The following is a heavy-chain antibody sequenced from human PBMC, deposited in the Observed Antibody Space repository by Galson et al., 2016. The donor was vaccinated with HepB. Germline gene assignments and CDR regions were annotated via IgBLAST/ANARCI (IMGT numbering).Heavy chain of an antibody. CDR2: ISAYNGNT. V-gene: IGHV1-18*01. J-gene: IGHJ3*02. Sequence: SEKVSCKASGFTLSHYGINWVRQAPGQGLEWMGWISAYNGNTNFAQKFKGRVTMTTDTSTKTSYLELRSLRSDDTSVYYCSRDADVVVVTASRGEDAYDIWGRGTMVTVSS. CDR1: GFTLSHYG. CDR3: SRDADVVVVTASRGEDAYDI. D-gene: IGHD2-21*02.